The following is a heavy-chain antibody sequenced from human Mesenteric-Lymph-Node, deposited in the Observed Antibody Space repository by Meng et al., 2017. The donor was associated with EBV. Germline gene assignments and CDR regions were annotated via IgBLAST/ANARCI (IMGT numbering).Heavy chain of an antibody. D-gene: IGHD3/OR15-3a*01. CDR3: VRSRGWTQVEWFDP. J-gene: IGHJ5*02. CDR2: IYYSGIT. V-gene: IGHV4-39*01. Sequence: HLHVSRSQLAKPSGTLSLTCTVAGGSISTTNYYWGWVRQPPGKGLEWLGGIYYSGITYYNPSLTSRVDLSVDTSKNRFSLKLFSLTTEDTAVYFCVRSRGWTQVEWFDPWGPGILVTVSS. CDR1: GGSISTTNYY.